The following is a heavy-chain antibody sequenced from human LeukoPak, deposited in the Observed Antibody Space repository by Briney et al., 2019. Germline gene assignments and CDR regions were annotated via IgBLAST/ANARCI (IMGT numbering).Heavy chain of an antibody. CDR3: ARGDTAMTNGTERIDY. CDR1: GGSFSGYY. D-gene: IGHD5-18*01. Sequence: SETLSLTCAVYGGSFSGYYWSWIHQPPGKGLEWIGEINHSGSTNYNPSLKSRVTISVDTSKNQFSLKLSSVTAADTAVYYCARGDTAMTNGTERIDYWGQGTLVTVSS. V-gene: IGHV4-34*01. CDR2: INHSGST. J-gene: IGHJ4*02.